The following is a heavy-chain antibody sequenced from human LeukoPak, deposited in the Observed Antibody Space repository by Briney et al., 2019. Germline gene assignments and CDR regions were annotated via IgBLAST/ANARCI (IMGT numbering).Heavy chain of an antibody. CDR2: IYSGGST. D-gene: IGHD6-13*01. V-gene: IGHV3-53*01. CDR1: GFTVSSNY. Sequence: GGSLRLSCAASGFTVSSNYMSWVRQAPGKGLEWVSVIYSGGSTYYTDSVKGRFTISRDNSKNTLFLQVNSLRAEDTAVYYCARGAYSSSWYFDYWGQGTLVTVSS. CDR3: ARGAYSSSWYFDY. J-gene: IGHJ4*02.